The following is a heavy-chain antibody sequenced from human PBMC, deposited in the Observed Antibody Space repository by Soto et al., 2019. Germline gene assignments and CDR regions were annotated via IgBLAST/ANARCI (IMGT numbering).Heavy chain of an antibody. V-gene: IGHV4-31*03. CDR2: VSSSGNS. J-gene: IGHJ4*02. Sequence: PSETLSLTCTVSGDSISSATHYWNWIRQHPGKGLEWIGYVSSSGNSYYSPSLKSRVFMSVDTSKNLFSLKLSSVTAADMAIYYCVGRLTYIYNYFDSWGQGTQVTVSS. CDR3: VGRLTYIYNYFDS. D-gene: IGHD3-10*01. CDR1: GDSISSATHY.